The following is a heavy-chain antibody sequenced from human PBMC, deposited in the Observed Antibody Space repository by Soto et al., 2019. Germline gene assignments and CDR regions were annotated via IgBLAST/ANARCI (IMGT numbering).Heavy chain of an antibody. Sequence: EVQLVESGGGLVQPGRSLRLSCAASGFTFDDYVMHWVRQAPGKGLEWVSGINWNSGSIGYGDSVKGRFTISRDNAKNSLYLHMNSLRAEDTAVYYCARGSAYSDYDLEYWGQGTLVTVSS. CDR2: INWNSGSI. V-gene: IGHV3-9*01. J-gene: IGHJ4*02. CDR3: ARGSAYSDYDLEY. D-gene: IGHD4-17*01. CDR1: GFTFDDYV.